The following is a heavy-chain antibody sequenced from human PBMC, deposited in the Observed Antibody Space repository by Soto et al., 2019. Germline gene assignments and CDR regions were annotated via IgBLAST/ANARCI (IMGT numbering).Heavy chain of an antibody. CDR2: ISAYNGNT. J-gene: IGHJ5*02. Sequence: ASVKVSCKASGYTFTSYGISWVRQAPGQGLEWMGWISAYNGNTNYAQKLQGRVTMTTDTSTSTAYMELRSLRSDDTAVYYCARVIIEGYYGSGSYYRWFDPWGQGTLVTVSS. CDR1: GYTFTSYG. CDR3: ARVIIEGYYGSGSYYRWFDP. V-gene: IGHV1-18*01. D-gene: IGHD3-10*01.